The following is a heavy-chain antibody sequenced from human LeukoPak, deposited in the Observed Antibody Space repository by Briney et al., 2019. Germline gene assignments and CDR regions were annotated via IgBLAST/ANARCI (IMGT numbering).Heavy chain of an antibody. Sequence: SETLSLTCTVSGSSINSSYWNWIRQPPGKGLEWIGYIYDGGSTNYNPSLKSRIAISVDTPKNQFSLKLSSVNAADTAVYYCARRTLEMATGWYFDLWGRGILVTV. CDR2: IYDGGST. J-gene: IGHJ2*01. CDR1: GSSINSSY. V-gene: IGHV4-59*01. CDR3: ARRTLEMATGWYFDL. D-gene: IGHD5-24*01.